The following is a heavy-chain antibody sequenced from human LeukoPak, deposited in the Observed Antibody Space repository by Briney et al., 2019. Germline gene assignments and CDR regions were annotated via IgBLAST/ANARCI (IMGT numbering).Heavy chain of an antibody. D-gene: IGHD2/OR15-2a*01. CDR1: GGSIRGYD. CDR3: VRGGTFYFY. V-gene: IGHV4-4*07. J-gene: IGHJ4*02. Sequence: SETLSLTCTVSGGSIRGYDWSWIRQPAGKGLEWIGSMSTPGSTNYNPSLKSRVSMSLDTSRNHFSLSLSSVSAADTAIYYCVRGGTFYFYWGQGTLVTVSS. CDR2: MSTPGST.